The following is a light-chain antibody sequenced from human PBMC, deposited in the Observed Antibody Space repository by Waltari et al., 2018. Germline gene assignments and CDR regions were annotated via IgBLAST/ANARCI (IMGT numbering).Light chain of an antibody. Sequence: EIVLTQSPGTLSVSPGARVTVSGRASQTITGSWLTWYHQKPGQAHPLIIYGASNRAPGIPDRFSGSGSGTDFTLTISRLEPEDSAVYYCQQYDGSVVTFGGGTKVEIK. J-gene: IGKJ4*01. CDR2: GAS. CDR1: QTITGSW. V-gene: IGKV3-20*01. CDR3: QQYDGSVVT.